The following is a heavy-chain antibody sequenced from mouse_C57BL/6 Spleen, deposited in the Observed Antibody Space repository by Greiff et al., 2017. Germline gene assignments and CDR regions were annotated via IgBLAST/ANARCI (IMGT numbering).Heavy chain of an antibody. Sequence: EVKVVESGGGLVKPGGSLKLSCAASGFTFSSYAMSWVRQTPEKRLEWVATISDGGSYTYYPDNVKGRFTISRDNAKNNLYLQMSHLKSEDTAMYYCARVPIYYGSSYGYFDVWGTGTTVTVSS. J-gene: IGHJ1*03. V-gene: IGHV5-4*03. D-gene: IGHD1-1*01. CDR3: ARVPIYYGSSYGYFDV. CDR2: ISDGGSYT. CDR1: GFTFSSYA.